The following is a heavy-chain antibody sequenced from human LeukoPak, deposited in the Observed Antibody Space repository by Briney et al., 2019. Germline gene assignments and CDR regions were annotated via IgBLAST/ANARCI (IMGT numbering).Heavy chain of an antibody. CDR3: AKGGDAFDY. Sequence: PGGSLRLSCAASGFTFTSYSMNWVRQAPGKGLEWVSTISGGGGSTYYADSVKGRFTISRDNSKNTLYLQVNSLRAEDTAVYYCAKGGDAFDYWGQGTLVTVSS. V-gene: IGHV3-23*01. J-gene: IGHJ4*02. D-gene: IGHD3-16*01. CDR2: ISGGGGST. CDR1: GFTFTSYS.